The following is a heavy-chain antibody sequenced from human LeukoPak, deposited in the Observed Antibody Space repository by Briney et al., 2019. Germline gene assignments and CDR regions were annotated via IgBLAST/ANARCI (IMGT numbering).Heavy chain of an antibody. CDR3: ASDIVLVPAALTPFDS. CDR2: IWPDGSNR. V-gene: IGHV3-33*08. D-gene: IGHD2-2*01. J-gene: IGHJ4*02. CDR1: GFTFRTYA. Sequence: GGSLRLSCAASGFTFRTYAIHWVRQAPGKGLEWVAIIWPDGSNRYYADSVKGRFTISRDNSKNTLYLQMSSLRAEDTAVYYCASDIVLVPAALTPFDSWGQGTLVTVSS.